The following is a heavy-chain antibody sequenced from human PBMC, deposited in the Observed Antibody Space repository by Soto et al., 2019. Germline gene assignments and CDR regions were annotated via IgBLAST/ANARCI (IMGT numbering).Heavy chain of an antibody. CDR1: GYTFTSYA. CDR3: ARDIPDSSWFDY. V-gene: IGHV1-3*01. J-gene: IGHJ4*02. Sequence: QVQLVQSGAEVKKPGASVKVSCKASGYTFTSYAMHWVXXXXXXXLXWMGWINAGNGNTKYXXXXXGRVTXTRDTSXXXAYXEXXXXXXXXXXXYYCARDIPDSSWFDYWGQGTLVTVSS. CDR2: INAGNGNT. D-gene: IGHD6-13*01.